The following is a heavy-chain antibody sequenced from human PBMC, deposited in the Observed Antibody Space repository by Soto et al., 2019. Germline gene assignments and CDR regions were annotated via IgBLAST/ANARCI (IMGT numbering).Heavy chain of an antibody. J-gene: IGHJ5*02. CDR3: ARDRRYASGGASWFGP. D-gene: IGHD3-10*01. V-gene: IGHV1-18*01. CDR2: ISVYNSNT. Sequence: QVQLVQSGTEVKKPGASVKVSCKASGYSFTSYGISWVRQAPGQGLEWMGWISVYNSNTNYAQKLQGRVTMTRDTPTSPAYMELRSVSAHDAAVYYGARDRRYASGGASWFGPWGQGTPVTVSS. CDR1: GYSFTSYG.